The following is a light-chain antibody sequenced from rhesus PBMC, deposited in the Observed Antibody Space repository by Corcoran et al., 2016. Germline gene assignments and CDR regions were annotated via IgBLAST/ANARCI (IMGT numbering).Light chain of an antibody. V-gene: IGKV3-35*01. J-gene: IGKJ1*01. CDR1: QSVSSS. CDR3: PQFGHSPLT. Sequence: EIVLTQSPATLSSSPGERATRSCRARQSVSSSLAWYPQKPGKAPRLLVYDAHIRATGIPDRFSGRGSGTAFTLTISSLKPEDVGIYYCPQFGHSPLTFGQGTKVQI. CDR2: DAH.